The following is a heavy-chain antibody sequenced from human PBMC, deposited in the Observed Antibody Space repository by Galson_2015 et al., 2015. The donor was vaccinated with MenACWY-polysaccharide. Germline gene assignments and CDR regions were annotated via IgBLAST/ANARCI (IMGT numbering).Heavy chain of an antibody. Sequence: SVKVSCKASGGDLSSNGISWVRQAPGQGLEWMGRIIPIFGTHYAQKFQGRTTVSADTSTSTAHMELSSLRSEDTAVYYCARASWSGGRCFFGDWGQGTLVTVSS. J-gene: IGHJ4*02. CDR2: IIPIFGT. CDR3: ARASWSGGRCFFGD. D-gene: IGHD2-15*01. V-gene: IGHV1-69*04. CDR1: GGDLSSNG.